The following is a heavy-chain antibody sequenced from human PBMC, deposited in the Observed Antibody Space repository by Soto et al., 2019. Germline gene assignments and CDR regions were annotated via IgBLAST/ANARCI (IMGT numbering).Heavy chain of an antibody. V-gene: IGHV4-39*01. Sequence: QLQLQESGPGLVKPSETLSLTCAVSGGSISSSTYYWGWVRQPPGKGLEWIGSIYYSGSTFYNPSLKSRVTLSKDTSKNLFSLKLSSVTAADTAVYYCATWNSGFEFDYWGQGSLVIVSS. CDR3: ATWNSGFEFDY. CDR1: GGSISSSTYY. D-gene: IGHD5-12*01. J-gene: IGHJ4*02. CDR2: IYYSGST.